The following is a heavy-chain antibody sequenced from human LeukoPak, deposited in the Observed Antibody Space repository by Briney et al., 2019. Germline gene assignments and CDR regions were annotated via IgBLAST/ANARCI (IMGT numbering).Heavy chain of an antibody. V-gene: IGHV3-48*04. D-gene: IGHD3-9*01. Sequence: GGSLRLSCAASGFTFRTSGMNWVRQAPGKGLEWVSYISSSGSTIYYADSVKGRFTISRDNAKNSLYLQMNSLRAEDTAVYYCSKDDIFAFDIWGQGTMVTVSS. J-gene: IGHJ3*02. CDR1: GFTFRTSG. CDR3: SKDDIFAFDI. CDR2: ISSSGSTI.